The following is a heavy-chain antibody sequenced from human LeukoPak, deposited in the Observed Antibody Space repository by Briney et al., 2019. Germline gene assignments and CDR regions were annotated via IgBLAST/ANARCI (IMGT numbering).Heavy chain of an antibody. CDR3: ARGLGIAVAADY. J-gene: IGHJ4*02. V-gene: IGHV4-34*01. CDR2: INHSGST. CDR1: GGSFSGYY. Sequence: SETLSLTCAVYGGSFSGYYWSWIRQPPGKGLEWIGEINHSGSTNYSPSLKSRVTISVDTSKNQFSLKLSSVTAADTAVYYCARGLGIAVAADYWGQGTLVTVSS. D-gene: IGHD6-19*01.